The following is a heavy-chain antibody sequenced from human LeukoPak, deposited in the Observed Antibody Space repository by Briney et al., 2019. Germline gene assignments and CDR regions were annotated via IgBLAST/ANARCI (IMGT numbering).Heavy chain of an antibody. D-gene: IGHD2-2*01. CDR3: ARDLADIVVDPPAMPYYFDY. J-gene: IGHJ4*02. CDR2: IIPIFGTA. CDR1: GGTFSSYA. V-gene: IGHV1-69*13. Sequence: ASVKVSCKASGGTFSSYAISWVRQAPGQGLEWMGGIIPIFGTANYAQKFQGRVTITADESTSTAYMELSSLRSEDTAVYYCARDLADIVVDPPAMPYYFDYWGQGTVVTVSS.